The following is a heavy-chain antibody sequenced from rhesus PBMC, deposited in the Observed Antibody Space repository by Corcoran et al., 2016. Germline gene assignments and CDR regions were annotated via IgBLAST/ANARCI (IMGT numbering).Heavy chain of an antibody. J-gene: IGHJ4*01. D-gene: IGHD2-21*01. CDR1: GSTFSSYW. V-gene: IGHV3S42*01. CDR2: INSGGGST. CDR3: AKDRGYCTGSGCLPVGGFDY. Sequence: EVQLVESGGGLAKPGGSLRLSCAASGSTFSSYWMNWVRQTPGKGLGWISAINSGGGSTYYADSMKGRFTISRDNSKNTLFLQMNSLRAEDTAVYYCAKDRGYCTGSGCLPVGGFDYWGQGVLVTVSS.